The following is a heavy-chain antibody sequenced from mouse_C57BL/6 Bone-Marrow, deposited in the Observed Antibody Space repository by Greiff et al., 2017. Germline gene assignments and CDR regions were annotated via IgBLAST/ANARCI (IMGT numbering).Heavy chain of an antibody. CDR1: GYTFTSYW. V-gene: IGHV1-64*01. J-gene: IGHJ2*01. CDR3: ASRLLRYPYDY. CDR2: IHPNSGST. Sequence: QVQLQQPGAELVKPGASVKLSCKASGYTFTSYWMHWVKQRPGQGLEWIGMIHPNSGSTNYNEKFKSKATLTVDKSSSTTYMQLSSLTSEDSAVYYCASRLLRYPYDYWGQGTTLTVSS. D-gene: IGHD1-1*01.